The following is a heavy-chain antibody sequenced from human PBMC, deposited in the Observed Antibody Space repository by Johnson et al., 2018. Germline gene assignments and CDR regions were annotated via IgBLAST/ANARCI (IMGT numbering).Heavy chain of an antibody. J-gene: IGHJ3*02. CDR2: ISYDGSNK. CDR3: GKSKGRGWLIGPDAFDI. D-gene: IGHD5-18*01. Sequence: QVQLVQSGGGVVQPGRSLRLSCAASGFTFSSYGMHWVRQAPGKGLEWVAVISYDGSNKYYADSVKGRFTISRDNSKNTLYLQMKSLGAEDTAVYYCGKSKGRGWLIGPDAFDIWGQGTMVTVSS. V-gene: IGHV3-30*18. CDR1: GFTFSSYG.